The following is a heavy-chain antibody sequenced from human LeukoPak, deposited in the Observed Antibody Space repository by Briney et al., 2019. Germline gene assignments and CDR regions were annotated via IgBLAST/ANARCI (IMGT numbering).Heavy chain of an antibody. D-gene: IGHD3-9*01. V-gene: IGHV3-30*18. CDR1: GFTFSSYG. CDR3: AKGGLSYYDILTGYYEAPNAFDI. CDR2: ISYDGSNK. J-gene: IGHJ3*02. Sequence: GGSLRLSCAASGFTFSSYGMHWVRQAPGKGLEWVAVISYDGSNKYYADSVKGRFTISRDNSKNTLYLQMNSLRAEDTAVYYCAKGGLSYYDILTGYYEAPNAFDIWGQGTMVTVSS.